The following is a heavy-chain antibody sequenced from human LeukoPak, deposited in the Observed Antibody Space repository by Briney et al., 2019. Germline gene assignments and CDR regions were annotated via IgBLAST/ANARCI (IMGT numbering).Heavy chain of an antibody. CDR3: ARELRTFDS. Sequence: PGGSLRLSCAASGFTFSSYWMTWVRQAPGKGLEWVANIKHNGDELNYVDSVEDRFTISRDNAKNSLYLHMTSLRAEDTAVYYCARELRTFDSWGQGTLGTVSS. J-gene: IGHJ4*02. CDR2: IKHNGDEL. V-gene: IGHV3-7*01. D-gene: IGHD3-16*01. CDR1: GFTFSSYW.